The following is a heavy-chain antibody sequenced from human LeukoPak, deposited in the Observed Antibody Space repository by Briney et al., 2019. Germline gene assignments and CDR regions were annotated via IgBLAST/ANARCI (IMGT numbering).Heavy chain of an antibody. Sequence: GGSLRLSCAASGFTFSNYAMSWARQAPGKGLEWVSGISGSGGSTNYADSVKGRFTISRDNSKNTLFLQMNSLRAEDTAVYYCAKARTSYTGYCFDYWGQGTLVTVSS. D-gene: IGHD3-16*01. CDR3: AKARTSYTGYCFDY. CDR2: ISGSGGST. CDR1: GFTFSNYA. J-gene: IGHJ4*02. V-gene: IGHV3-23*01.